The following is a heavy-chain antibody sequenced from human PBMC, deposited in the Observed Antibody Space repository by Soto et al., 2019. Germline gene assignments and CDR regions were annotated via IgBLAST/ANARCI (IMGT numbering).Heavy chain of an antibody. CDR3: AKDNYDYIWGSYRYGY. J-gene: IGHJ4*02. Sequence: GSLRLSCAASGFTFSSYAMSWVRQAPGKGLEWVSAISGSGGSTYYADSVKGRFTISRDNSKNTLYLQMNSLRAEDTAVYYCAKDNYDYIWGSYRYGYWGQGTLVTVSS. D-gene: IGHD3-16*02. V-gene: IGHV3-23*01. CDR2: ISGSGGST. CDR1: GFTFSSYA.